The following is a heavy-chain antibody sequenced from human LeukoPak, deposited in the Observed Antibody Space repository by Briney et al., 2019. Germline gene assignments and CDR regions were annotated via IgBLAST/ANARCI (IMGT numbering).Heavy chain of an antibody. D-gene: IGHD5-18*01. CDR1: GGSISSSGYY. J-gene: IGHJ5*02. CDR3: ARSRGYSYGYVEWFDP. CDR2: MYYSGST. V-gene: IGHV4-39*07. Sequence: SETLSLTCTVSGGSISSSGYYWGWIRQPPGKGLEWIGSMYYSGSTYYNPSLKSRVTISVDTSKNHFSLKLSSVTAADTAVYYCARSRGYSYGYVEWFDPWGQGTLVTVSS.